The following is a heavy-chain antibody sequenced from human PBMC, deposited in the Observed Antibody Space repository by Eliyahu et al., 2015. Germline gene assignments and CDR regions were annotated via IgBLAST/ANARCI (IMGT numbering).Heavy chain of an antibody. J-gene: IGHJ4*02. CDR2: IIPVLGAVE. V-gene: IGHV1-69*01. CDR3: ARLAGLASGVDF. D-gene: IGHD3/OR15-3a*01. Sequence: QVHLVQSGTEVKKPGSSVKVSCKASGDSKSTSPLSWVRQAPGQGLEWVGGIIPVLGAVESNVQNLHGRVTVTADASTNTAYLEVRSLRPDDTAVYYCARLAGLASGVDFWGQGTLVTVSP. CDR1: GDSKSTSP.